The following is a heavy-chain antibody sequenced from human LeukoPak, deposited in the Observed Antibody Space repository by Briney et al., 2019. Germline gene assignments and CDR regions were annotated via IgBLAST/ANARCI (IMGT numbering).Heavy chain of an antibody. V-gene: IGHV4-30-4*01. CDR3: ARCDSDIVVVGY. CDR1: GGSISSGDYY. CDR2: IYYSGST. Sequence: SETLSLTCTVSGGSISSGDYYWSWIRQPPGKGLEWIGYIYYSGSTYYNPSLKSRVTISVDTSKNQFSLKLSSVTAADTAVYYCARCDSDIVVVGYWGQGTLVTVSS. D-gene: IGHD2-21*01. J-gene: IGHJ4*02.